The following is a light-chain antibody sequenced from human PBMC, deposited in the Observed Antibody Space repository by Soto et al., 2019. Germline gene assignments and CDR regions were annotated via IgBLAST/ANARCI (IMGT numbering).Light chain of an antibody. CDR2: GVS. CDR1: QSVSTN. Sequence: EIVMTQSPATLSLSPGERATLSCRASQSVSTNLAWYQQKPGQAPRLLIYGVSNRATGIPARFSGSGSGTEFTLTISRLESEDFAVYYCQQYITSLPTFGQGTKVDIK. V-gene: IGKV3D-15*01. J-gene: IGKJ1*01. CDR3: QQYITSLPT.